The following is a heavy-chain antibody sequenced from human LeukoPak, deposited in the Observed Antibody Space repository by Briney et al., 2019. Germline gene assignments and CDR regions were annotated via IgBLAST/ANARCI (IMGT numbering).Heavy chain of an antibody. V-gene: IGHV3-30*03. Sequence: GGSLRLSCTASGFTFSGYGMHRVRQAPGMGLEWVAIISYDGSNTFYGDSVKGRFTISRDNSKKTLYLQMNSLRTEDTAVYYCARDQTAVTGVWGTIDYWGQGTLVIVSS. D-gene: IGHD2-8*02. CDR1: GFTFSGYG. CDR3: ARDQTAVTGVWGTIDY. CDR2: ISYDGSNT. J-gene: IGHJ4*02.